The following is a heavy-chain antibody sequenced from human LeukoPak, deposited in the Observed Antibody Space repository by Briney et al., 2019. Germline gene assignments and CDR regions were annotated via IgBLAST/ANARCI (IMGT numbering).Heavy chain of an antibody. Sequence: SETLSLTCTVSGGSISSYYWSWIRQLPGKGLEWIGYIYYSGSTNYNPSLKSRVTISVDTSKNQFSLKLSSVTAADTAVYYCARVVVLDYYYMDVWGKGTTVTVPS. CDR2: IYYSGST. J-gene: IGHJ6*03. CDR1: GGSISSYY. D-gene: IGHD2-15*01. V-gene: IGHV4-59*01. CDR3: ARVVVLDYYYMDV.